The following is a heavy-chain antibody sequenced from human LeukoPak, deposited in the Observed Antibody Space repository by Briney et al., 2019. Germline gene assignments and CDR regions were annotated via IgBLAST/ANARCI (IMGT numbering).Heavy chain of an antibody. J-gene: IGHJ5*02. CDR3: AFQVNYARHWFDP. D-gene: IGHD4-11*01. V-gene: IGHV1-69*04. CDR1: GGTFSSYA. Sequence: GASVKVSCKASGGTFSSYAISWVRQAPGQGLEWMGRIIPILGIANYAQKFQGRVTITADTSTSTAYMELSSLRSEDTAVYYCAFQVNYARHWFDPWGQGALVTVSS. CDR2: IIPILGIA.